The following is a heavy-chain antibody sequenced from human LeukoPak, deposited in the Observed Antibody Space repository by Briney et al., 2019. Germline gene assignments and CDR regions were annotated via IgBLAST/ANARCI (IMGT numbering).Heavy chain of an antibody. CDR1: GGSISSGGYY. Sequence: SETLSLTCTVSGGSISSGGYYWSWVRQPPGKGLEWIGEIYHSGSTNYNPSLKSRVTISVDKSKNQFSLKLSSVTAADTAVYYCARNLGSGWYYDYWGQGILVTVSS. D-gene: IGHD6-19*01. V-gene: IGHV4-39*07. CDR3: ARNLGSGWYYDY. J-gene: IGHJ4*02. CDR2: IYHSGST.